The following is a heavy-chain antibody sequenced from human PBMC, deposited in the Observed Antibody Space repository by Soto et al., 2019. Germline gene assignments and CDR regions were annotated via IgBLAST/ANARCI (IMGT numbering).Heavy chain of an antibody. CDR1: GGSISSGGYY. CDR3: ARGVPAASWVPNWFDP. CDR2: IYYSGST. J-gene: IGHJ5*02. D-gene: IGHD2-2*01. V-gene: IGHV4-31*03. Sequence: SETLSLTCTVSGGSISSGGYYWSWIRQHPGKGLEWIGYIYYSGSTYYNPSLKSRVTISVDTSKNQFSLKLSSVTAADTAVYYCARGVPAASWVPNWFDPWGQGTLVTVSS.